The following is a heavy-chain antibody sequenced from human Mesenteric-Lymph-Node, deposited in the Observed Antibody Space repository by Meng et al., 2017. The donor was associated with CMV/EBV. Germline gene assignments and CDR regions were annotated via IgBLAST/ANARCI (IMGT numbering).Heavy chain of an antibody. D-gene: IGHD6-19*01. CDR1: GDSISSFYY. J-gene: IGHJ5*02. CDR2: VHYTGST. Sequence: QRALREPGPGQVKPSEPLSLTCIVSGDSISSFYYWGWIRQPPGRGLEWIGSVHYTGSTYYSPSLKSRVTVSVDTSKNQFSLRLTSVTAADTAVYYCARPFPSWQSPRLDPFGAWGQGTLVTVSS. V-gene: IGHV4-39*01. CDR3: ARPFPSWQSPRLDPFGA.